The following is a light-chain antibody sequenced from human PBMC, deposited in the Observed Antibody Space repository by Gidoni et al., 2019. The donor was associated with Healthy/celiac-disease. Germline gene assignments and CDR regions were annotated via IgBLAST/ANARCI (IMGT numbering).Light chain of an antibody. CDR2: GAS. V-gene: IGKV3-15*01. Sequence: ELVMTQSPATLSVSPGESATLSCRASQRVSSILAWYQQKPGQAPRPLIYGASTRATGIPARFSGSGCGTEFTLTISSLQSADFAVYYCQQYNNWPPLTFXGXTKVEIK. CDR3: QQYNNWPPLT. CDR1: QRVSSI. J-gene: IGKJ4*01.